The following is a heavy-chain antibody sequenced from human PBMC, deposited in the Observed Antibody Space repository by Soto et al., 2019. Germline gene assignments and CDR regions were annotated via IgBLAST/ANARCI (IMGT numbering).Heavy chain of an antibody. CDR1: GYTFTSYY. V-gene: IGHV1-46*01. Sequence: QVQLVQSGAEVKKPGASVKVSCKASGYTFTSYYMHWVRQAPGQVREWMGIINPSGGSTSYAQKFQGRVTMTRDTSTSTVYMELSSLRSEDTALYYCARTRNPDHYDDGGNPLLSGMDVWGQGTTVTVSS. J-gene: IGHJ6*02. CDR2: INPSGGST. D-gene: IGHD4-17*01. CDR3: ARTRNPDHYDDGGNPLLSGMDV.